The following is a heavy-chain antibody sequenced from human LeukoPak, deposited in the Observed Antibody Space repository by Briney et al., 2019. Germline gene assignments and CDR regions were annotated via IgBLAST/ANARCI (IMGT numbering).Heavy chain of an antibody. CDR1: GGSISSYY. Sequence: SETLSLTCTVSGGSISSYYWSWIRQPAGKGLEWIGHIYTSGSTNYNPSLKSRVTMSVDTSKNQFSLKLSSVTAADTAVYYCARSYDSRGYYYYGMDVWGQGTTVTVSS. D-gene: IGHD3-22*01. V-gene: IGHV4-4*07. CDR2: IYTSGST. J-gene: IGHJ6*02. CDR3: ARSYDSRGYYYYGMDV.